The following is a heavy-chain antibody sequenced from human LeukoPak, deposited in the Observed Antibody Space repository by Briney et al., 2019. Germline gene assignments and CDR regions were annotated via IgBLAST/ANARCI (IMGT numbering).Heavy chain of an antibody. CDR2: ISYDGSNK. D-gene: IGHD6-19*01. V-gene: IGHV3-30*03. Sequence: GGSLRLSCAASGFTFSSYGMHWVRQAPGKGLEWVAVISYDGSNKYYADSVKGRFTISRDNSKSTLYLQMNSLRAEDTAVYYCARDAGYTGYSSGWYSRRGYYFDYWGQGTLVTVSS. CDR3: ARDAGYTGYSSGWYSRRGYYFDY. CDR1: GFTFSSYG. J-gene: IGHJ4*02.